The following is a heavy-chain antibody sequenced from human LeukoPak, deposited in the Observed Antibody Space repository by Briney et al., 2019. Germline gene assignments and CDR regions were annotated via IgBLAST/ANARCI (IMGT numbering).Heavy chain of an antibody. V-gene: IGHV4-34*01. D-gene: IGHD2-21*02. J-gene: IGHJ4*02. CDR1: GGSFSGYY. CDR2: INHSGST. CDR3: ARHSYCGGDCYLDY. Sequence: SETLSLTCAVYGGSFSGYYWTWIRQPPGKGLEWIGEINHSGSTNYNPSLKSRVTISVDTSKNQFSLKLSSVTAADTAVCYCARHSYCGGDCYLDYWGQGTLVTVSS.